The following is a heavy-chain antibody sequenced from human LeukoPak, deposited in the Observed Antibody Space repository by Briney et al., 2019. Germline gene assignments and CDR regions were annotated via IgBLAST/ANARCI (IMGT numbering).Heavy chain of an antibody. Sequence: GGSLRLSCAASGFTFSSYSMNWVRQAPGKGLEWVSYISSSSSTIYYADSVKGRFTISRDNAKNSLYLQMNSLRAEDTAVYYCARDRGCSSTSCYNNWFDPWGQGTLVTVSS. CDR3: ARDRGCSSTSCYNNWFDP. J-gene: IGHJ5*02. CDR2: ISSSSSTI. D-gene: IGHD2-2*02. V-gene: IGHV3-48*04. CDR1: GFTFSSYS.